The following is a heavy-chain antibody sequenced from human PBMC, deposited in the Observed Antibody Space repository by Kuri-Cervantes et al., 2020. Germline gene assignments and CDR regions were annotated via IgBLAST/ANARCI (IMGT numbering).Heavy chain of an antibody. CDR3: ARTKYNWNYGYMDD. D-gene: IGHD1-7*01. CDR2: ISYDGSNK. Sequence: GGSLRLSCAASGFTFSDYYMGWIRQAPGKGLEWVAVISYDGSNKYYADSVKGRFTISRDNSKNTLYLQMNSLRAEDTAVYYCARTKYNWNYGYMDDWGKGTTVTVSS. V-gene: IGHV3-30*03. J-gene: IGHJ6*03. CDR1: GFTFSDYY.